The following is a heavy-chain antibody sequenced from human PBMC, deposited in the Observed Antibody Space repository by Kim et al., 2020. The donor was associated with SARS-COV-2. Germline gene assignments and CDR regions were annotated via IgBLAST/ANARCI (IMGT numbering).Heavy chain of an antibody. CDR1: GFTFNSYA. D-gene: IGHD3-16*01. CDR3: AKDPSITHDGFEI. Sequence: GGSLRLSCAASGFTFNSYAMHWVRQAPGKGLEWVAVISYDGNNIYYVESVKGRFTISRDNSKNTLDLQMNSLRTEDTALYYCAKDPSITHDGFEIWGQGT. CDR2: ISYDGNNI. V-gene: IGHV3-30*18. J-gene: IGHJ3*02.